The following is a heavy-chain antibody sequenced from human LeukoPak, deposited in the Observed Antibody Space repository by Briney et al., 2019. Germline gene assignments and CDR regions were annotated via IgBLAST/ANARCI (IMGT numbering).Heavy chain of an antibody. V-gene: IGHV4-59*08. D-gene: IGHD2-15*01. CDR1: GASISSYY. CDR2: IYYSGST. J-gene: IGHJ4*02. CDR3: ARLTYCSGGSCHYYFDY. Sequence: SETLSLTCSVSGASISSYYWSWIRQPPGKGLEWIGYIYYSGSTNYNPSLKSRVSISVDTSKNQFSLELSSVTAADTAVYYCARLTYCSGGSCHYYFDYWGQGTLVTVSS.